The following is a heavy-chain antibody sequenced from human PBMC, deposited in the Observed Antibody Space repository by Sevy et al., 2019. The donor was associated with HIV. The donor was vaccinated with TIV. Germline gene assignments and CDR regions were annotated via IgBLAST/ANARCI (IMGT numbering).Heavy chain of an antibody. Sequence: GGSLRLSCAASGFSLNSYWMSWVRQAPGKGLEWVSYISSSSSTIYYADSVKGRFSISRDNAKNSLYLQMLSLRAEDSAVYYCTRDLSGIRGVIRFDFWGQGTLVTVSS. D-gene: IGHD3-10*01. CDR1: GFSLNSYW. J-gene: IGHJ4*02. CDR3: TRDLSGIRGVIRFDF. V-gene: IGHV3-48*01. CDR2: ISSSSSTI.